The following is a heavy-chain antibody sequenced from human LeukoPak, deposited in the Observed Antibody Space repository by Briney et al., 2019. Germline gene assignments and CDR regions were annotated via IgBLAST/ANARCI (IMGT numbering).Heavy chain of an antibody. V-gene: IGHV3-21*01. D-gene: IGHD6-13*01. CDR3: ATVNSSSWSVDY. J-gene: IGHJ4*02. Sequence: PGGSLRLSCAASGFTFSSYSMNWVRQAPGKGLEWVSSISSSSSYIYYADSVKGRFTISRDNAKNSLYLQMNSLGAEDTAVYYCATVNSSSWSVDYWGQGTLVTVSS. CDR1: GFTFSSYS. CDR2: ISSSSSYI.